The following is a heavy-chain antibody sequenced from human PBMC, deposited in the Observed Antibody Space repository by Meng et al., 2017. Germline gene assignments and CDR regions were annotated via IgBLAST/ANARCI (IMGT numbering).Heavy chain of an antibody. CDR3: ARDYREYCSGGSCYYFDY. Sequence: QGQLWRLGAEVKKPGASGKVSCKASGYTFTGYYMHWVRQAPGQGLEWMGRINPNSGGTNYAQKFQGRVTMTRDTSISTAYMELSRLRSDDTAVYYCARDYREYCSGGSCYYFDYWGQGTLVTVSS. J-gene: IGHJ4*02. D-gene: IGHD2-15*01. V-gene: IGHV1-2*06. CDR1: GYTFTGYY. CDR2: INPNSGGT.